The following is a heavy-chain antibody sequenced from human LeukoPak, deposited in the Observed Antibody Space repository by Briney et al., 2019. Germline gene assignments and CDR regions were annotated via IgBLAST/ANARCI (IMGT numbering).Heavy chain of an antibody. CDR3: ARGCSGGSCYGAFDI. J-gene: IGHJ3*02. V-gene: IGHV4-30-4*01. Sequence: SQTLSLTCTVSGASIRSGDYYWSWIRQPPGKGLEWIVYIYDSGSTYYNPSLKSRITISVDTSENRFSLKLSSVTATDTAVYYCARGCSGGSCYGAFDIWGQGTMVTVSS. CDR2: IYDSGST. CDR1: GASIRSGDYY. D-gene: IGHD2-15*01.